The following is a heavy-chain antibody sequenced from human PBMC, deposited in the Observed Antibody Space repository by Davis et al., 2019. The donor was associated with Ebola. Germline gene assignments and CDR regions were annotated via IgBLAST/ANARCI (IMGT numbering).Heavy chain of an antibody. Sequence: PGGSLRLSCAASGFTFSSYSMNWVRQAPGKGLEWVTSISSSISYIYYADSVKGRFTISRDNAKNSLYLQMNSLRDEDTAVYYCARENNDITIFGVVIYGMDVWGQGTTVTVSS. V-gene: IGHV3-21*01. D-gene: IGHD3-3*01. CDR3: ARENNDITIFGVVIYGMDV. CDR1: GFTFSSYS. J-gene: IGHJ6*02. CDR2: ISSSISYI.